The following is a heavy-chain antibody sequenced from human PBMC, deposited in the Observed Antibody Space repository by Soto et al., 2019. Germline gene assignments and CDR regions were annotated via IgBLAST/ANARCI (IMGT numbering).Heavy chain of an antibody. Sequence: ASVKVSCKASGYTFTYNFMHWVRQAPGQGLEWMGIINPSGGTTRAAQKFQDRVTMTRDTSTSTVYVELSSLRSEDTAVYYCARGPHIAVDHYKKYYFDYWGQGTLVTVSS. J-gene: IGHJ4*02. CDR2: INPSGGTT. CDR3: ARGPHIAVDHYKKYYFDY. D-gene: IGHD2-15*01. V-gene: IGHV1-46*01. CDR1: GYTFTYNF.